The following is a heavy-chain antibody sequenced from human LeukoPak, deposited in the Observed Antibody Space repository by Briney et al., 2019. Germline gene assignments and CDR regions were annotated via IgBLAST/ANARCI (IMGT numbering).Heavy chain of an antibody. Sequence: PSETLSLTCAVSGYSISSGYYWGWIRQPPGKGLEWIGSIYHSGSTYYNPSLKSRVTISVDTSKNQFSLKLSSVTAADTAVYYCAIRYGGNSRFRYFDYWGQGTLVTVSS. J-gene: IGHJ4*02. CDR1: GYSISSGYY. CDR3: AIRYGGNSRFRYFDY. V-gene: IGHV4-38-2*01. D-gene: IGHD4-23*01. CDR2: IYHSGST.